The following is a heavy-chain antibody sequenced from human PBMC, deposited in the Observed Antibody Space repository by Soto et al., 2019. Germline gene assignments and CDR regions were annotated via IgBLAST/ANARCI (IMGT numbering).Heavy chain of an antibody. Sequence: ASVKVSCKASGYKFTTYFIHWVRQAPGQGLEWMGMIHPSGDTGYGQKFRGRVTMTIDTSTTTTYMELRNLTSEDTAIYFSVRGYCTTTPCSGDFQHWGQGTLVTVSS. V-gene: IGHV1-46*01. D-gene: IGHD2-8*01. CDR2: IHPSGDT. CDR1: GYKFTTYF. CDR3: VRGYCTTTPCSGDFQH. J-gene: IGHJ1*01.